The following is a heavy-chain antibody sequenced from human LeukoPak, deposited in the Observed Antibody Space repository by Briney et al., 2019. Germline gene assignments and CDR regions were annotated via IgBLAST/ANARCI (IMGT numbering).Heavy chain of an antibody. D-gene: IGHD5-12*01. Sequence: GGSRRLSCAASGFTFSSYWMSWVRQAPGKGREWVANIKQDGSEKYYVDSVKGRFTISRDNAKNSLYLQMNSLRAEDTAVYYCARIPGYSGLLRAFDIWGQGTMVTVSS. CDR1: GFTFSSYW. CDR2: IKQDGSEK. V-gene: IGHV3-7*01. J-gene: IGHJ3*02. CDR3: ARIPGYSGLLRAFDI.